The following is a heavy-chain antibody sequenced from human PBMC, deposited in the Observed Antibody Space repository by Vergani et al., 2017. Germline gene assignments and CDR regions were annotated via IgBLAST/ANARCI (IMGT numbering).Heavy chain of an antibody. CDR2: ISGSGGST. Sequence: EVQLLESGGGLVQPGGSLRLSCAASGFTFSSYAMSWVRQAPGKGLEWVSAISGSGGSTYYADSVKGRFTISRDKSKNTLYLQMNSLRAEDTAVYYCAKGMWSVNDPRWYYDSSGLVGYYFDYWGQGTLVTVSS. CDR1: GFTFSSYA. V-gene: IGHV3-23*01. J-gene: IGHJ4*02. D-gene: IGHD3-22*01. CDR3: AKGMWSVNDPRWYYDSSGLVGYYFDY.